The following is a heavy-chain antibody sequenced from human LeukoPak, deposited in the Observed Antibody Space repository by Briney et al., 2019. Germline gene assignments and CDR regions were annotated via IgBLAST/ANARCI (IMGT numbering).Heavy chain of an antibody. V-gene: IGHV3-30*02. CDR3: AKATYYYDSSGYRGGYFDY. J-gene: IGHJ4*02. D-gene: IGHD3-22*01. CDR1: GFTFSSYG. Sequence: GGTLRLSCAASGFTFSSYGMSWVRQAPGKGLEWVAFIRYDGSNKYYADSVKGRFTISRDNSKNTLYLQMNSLRAEDTAVYYCAKATYYYDSSGYRGGYFDYWGQGTLVTVSS. CDR2: IRYDGSNK.